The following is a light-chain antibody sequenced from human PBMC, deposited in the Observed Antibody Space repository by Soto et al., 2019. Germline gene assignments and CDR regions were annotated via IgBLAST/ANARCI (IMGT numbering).Light chain of an antibody. V-gene: IGKV3-11*01. CDR2: DVS. CDR3: QQRSNWPPYT. CDR1: QSVRRV. Sequence: EIVLTQSPATLSLSPGERATLSCRASQSVRRVLAWYQQKPGQAPRLLIYDVSNRAAGIPARFSGSGSGTDFTLTISSLEPEDSSFYYCQQRSNWPPYTFGQGTKLEIK. J-gene: IGKJ2*01.